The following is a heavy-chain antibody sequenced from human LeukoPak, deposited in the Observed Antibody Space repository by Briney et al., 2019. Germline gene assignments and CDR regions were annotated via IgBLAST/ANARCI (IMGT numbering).Heavy chain of an antibody. V-gene: IGHV4-34*01. CDR2: INHSGST. D-gene: IGHD2-2*01. Sequence: SETLSLTCAVYGGSFSGYYWSWIRQPPGKGLEWIGEINHSGSTNYNPSLKSRVTISVDTSKNQFSLKLSSVTAADTAVYYCARRRLLGYCSSTSCYHFGLDYWGQGTLVTVSS. J-gene: IGHJ4*02. CDR3: ARRRLLGYCSSTSCYHFGLDY. CDR1: GGSFSGYY.